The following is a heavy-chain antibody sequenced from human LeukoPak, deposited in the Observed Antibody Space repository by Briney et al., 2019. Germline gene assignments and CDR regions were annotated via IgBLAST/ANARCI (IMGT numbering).Heavy chain of an antibody. Sequence: GGCLRLSCAASGFTFSDYAMTWVRQAPGKGLEWVATISGSGVMTYYADSVKGRFTISRDNAKNSLYLQMNSLRAEDTALYYCARGTYYYYYYMDVWGKGTTVTVSS. D-gene: IGHD1-1*01. CDR2: ISGSGVMT. J-gene: IGHJ6*03. V-gene: IGHV3-23*01. CDR1: GFTFSDYA. CDR3: ARGTYYYYYYMDV.